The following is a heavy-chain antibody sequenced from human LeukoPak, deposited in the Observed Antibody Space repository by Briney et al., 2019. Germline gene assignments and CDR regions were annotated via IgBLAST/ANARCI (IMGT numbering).Heavy chain of an antibody. J-gene: IGHJ4*02. CDR2: IYHTGST. CDR3: ARANYFDY. Sequence: SETLSLTCTVSGGSISSYYWSWFRQSPGTGLEWIGSIYHTGSTNYNPSLKSQVTISVDKSKNQFSLKLSSLTAADTAVYYCARANYFDYWGQGTLVTVSS. CDR1: GGSISSYY. V-gene: IGHV4-59*01.